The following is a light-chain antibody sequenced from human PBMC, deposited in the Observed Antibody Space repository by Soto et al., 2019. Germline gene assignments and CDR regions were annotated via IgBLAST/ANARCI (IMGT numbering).Light chain of an antibody. CDR2: GNI. CDR3: QSFDSSLSGWV. V-gene: IGLV1-40*01. CDR1: SSNIGAGYD. Sequence: QPVLTQPPSVSGAPGQRVTVSCTGGSSNIGAGYDVHWYQQLPGTAPKLLIFGNINRPSGVPDRFSGSKSGTSASLAITGLQAEDEADYYCQSFDSSLSGWVFGGGTQLTVL. J-gene: IGLJ3*02.